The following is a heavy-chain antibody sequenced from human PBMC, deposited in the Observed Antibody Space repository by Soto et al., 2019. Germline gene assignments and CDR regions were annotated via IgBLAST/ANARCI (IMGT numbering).Heavy chain of an antibody. CDR2: ISAYNGNT. CDR3: ARDRRVAGGWFDP. J-gene: IGHJ5*02. D-gene: IGHD2-15*01. Sequence: QVQLVQSGAEVKKPGASVKVSCKASGYTFTSYGISWVRQAPGQGLEWMGWISAYNGNTNYAQKLQGRVTMTTDTATRTAYRELRSLKSDDTAVYYWARDRRVAGGWFDPWGQGTLVTVSS. V-gene: IGHV1-18*01. CDR1: GYTFTSYG.